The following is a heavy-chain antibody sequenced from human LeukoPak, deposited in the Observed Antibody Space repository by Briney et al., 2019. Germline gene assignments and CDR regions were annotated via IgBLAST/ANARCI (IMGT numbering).Heavy chain of an antibody. CDR1: GFTFSDYY. J-gene: IGHJ3*02. V-gene: IGHV3-11*01. CDR2: ISSSGSTI. CDR3: ARGKEWLWNHDAFDI. D-gene: IGHD3-3*01. Sequence: GGSLSLSCAASGFTFSDYYMSWIRQAPGKGLEWVSYISSSGSTIYYADSVKGRFTISRDKAKNSLYLQMNSLRAEDTAVYYCARGKEWLWNHDAFDIWGQGTMVTVSS.